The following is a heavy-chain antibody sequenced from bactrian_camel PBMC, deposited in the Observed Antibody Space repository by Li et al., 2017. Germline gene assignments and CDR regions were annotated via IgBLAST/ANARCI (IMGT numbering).Heavy chain of an antibody. CDR1: GFTFDDYA. CDR3: ALVPYVTSVKVFSADFKH. V-gene: IGHV3S9*01. CDR2: IYSWGGA. J-gene: IGHJ4*01. D-gene: IGHD2*01. Sequence: VQLVESGGGLVQPGGSLRLSCAASGFTFDDYAMGWVRQAPGKGLEWLSGIYSWGGAIYADSVKGRFTISQDNARNTVYLQMNSLKPEDTAMYYCALVPYVTSVKVFSADFKHWGQGTQVTVS.